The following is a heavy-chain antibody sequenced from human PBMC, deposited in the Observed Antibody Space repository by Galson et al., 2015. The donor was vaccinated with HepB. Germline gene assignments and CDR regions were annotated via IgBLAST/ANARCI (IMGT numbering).Heavy chain of an antibody. CDR1: GGTFSSYA. Sequence: SVKVSCKASGGTFSSYAISWVRQAPGQGLEWMGGIIPIFGTANYAQKFQGRVTITADESTSTAYMELSSLRSEDTAVYYCARGLSIAAVSPFDYWGQGTLVTVSS. V-gene: IGHV1-69*13. CDR2: IIPIFGTA. D-gene: IGHD6-13*01. CDR3: ARGLSIAAVSPFDY. J-gene: IGHJ4*02.